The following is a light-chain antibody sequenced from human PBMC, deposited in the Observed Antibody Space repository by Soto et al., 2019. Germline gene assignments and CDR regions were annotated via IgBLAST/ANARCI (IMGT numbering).Light chain of an antibody. CDR3: QQYDSTPWP. CDR2: GAS. Sequence: EIVLTQSPGTLSLSPGERAALSCRASQSLSTNSLAWYQQKPGHGPRLLIYGASRRATGIPERFSASESGTDSKLTISSLEPEAFAVYFCQQYDSTPWPFGQGTRVESK. J-gene: IGKJ1*01. CDR1: QSLSTNS. V-gene: IGKV3-20*01.